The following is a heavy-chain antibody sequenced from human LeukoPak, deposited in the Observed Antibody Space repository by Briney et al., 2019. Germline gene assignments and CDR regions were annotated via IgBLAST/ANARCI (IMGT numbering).Heavy chain of an antibody. CDR1: GYSFTSYW. D-gene: IGHD3-9*01. CDR2: IYPGDSDT. V-gene: IGHV5-51*01. CDR3: ATQLTNYAFDI. J-gene: IGHJ3*02. Sequence: GEPLKISCKGSGYSFTSYWIGWVRQMPGKGLEWMGIIYPGDSDTRHSPSFQGQVTISADKSITTAYLQWTSLKASDTAMYYCATQLTNYAFDIWGQGTVVTVSS.